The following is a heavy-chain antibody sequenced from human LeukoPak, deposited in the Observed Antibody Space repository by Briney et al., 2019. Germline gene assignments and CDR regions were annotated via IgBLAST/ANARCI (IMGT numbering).Heavy chain of an antibody. D-gene: IGHD1-1*01. Sequence: PGGSLRLSCAGSGFTFSGYWMHWVRQAPGKGLIWVSLINSDGFYADFVKGRFTISRDNAKNTLYLQMNSLRAEDTAVYYCARAGSNWKIDYWGQGTLVTVSS. CDR3: ARAGSNWKIDY. CDR1: GFTFSGYW. V-gene: IGHV3-74*01. CDR2: INSDGF. J-gene: IGHJ4*02.